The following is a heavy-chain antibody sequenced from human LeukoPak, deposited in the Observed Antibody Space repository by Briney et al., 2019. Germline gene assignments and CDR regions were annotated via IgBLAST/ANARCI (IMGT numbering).Heavy chain of an antibody. CDR3: ARARGTSFTMVRGVTGFDQ. CDR1: GYTFNGYY. J-gene: IGHJ5*02. D-gene: IGHD3-10*01. CDR2: INPNSGGT. Sequence: ASVKVSRKASGYTFNGYYIHWVRQAPGQGLEWMGWINPNSGGTSNAQKFQGWVTMTSDTSITTAYMELSRLISDDTAVYFCARARGTSFTMVRGVTGFDQWGQGTLVTVSS. V-gene: IGHV1-2*04.